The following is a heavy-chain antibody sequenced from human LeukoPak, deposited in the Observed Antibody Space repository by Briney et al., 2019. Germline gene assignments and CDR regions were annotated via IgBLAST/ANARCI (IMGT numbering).Heavy chain of an antibody. J-gene: IGHJ5*02. CDR1: GYTFTGYY. CDR2: INPNSGGT. D-gene: IGHD3-22*01. CDR3: ARGQMVIVDQSVVWFDP. V-gene: IGHV1-2*04. Sequence: GASVKVSCKASGYTFTGYYMHWVRQAPGQGLEWMGWINPNSGGTNYAQKFQGWVTMTRDTSISTAYMELSRLRSDDTAVYYCARGQMVIVDQSVVWFDPWGQGTLVTVSS.